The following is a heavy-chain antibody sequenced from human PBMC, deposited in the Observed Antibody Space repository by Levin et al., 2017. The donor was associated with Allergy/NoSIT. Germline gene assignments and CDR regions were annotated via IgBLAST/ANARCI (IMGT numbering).Heavy chain of an antibody. CDR1: GFTFSNYA. J-gene: IGHJ3*02. Sequence: GESLKISCAASGFTFSNYAMSWVRQAPGKGLEWVAGFRDIHYTNYADSVTGRCSISRDNSRNMFSLQLNSLRAEDTDGYFCASFARPAGVYDSSDSYDIWGPGTMVTVSS. CDR2: FRDIHYT. D-gene: IGHD5/OR15-5a*01. V-gene: IGHV3-23*01. CDR3: ASFARPAGVYDSSDSYDI.